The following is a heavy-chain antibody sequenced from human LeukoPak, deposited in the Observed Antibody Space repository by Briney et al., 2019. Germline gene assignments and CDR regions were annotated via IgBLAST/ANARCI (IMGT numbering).Heavy chain of an antibody. D-gene: IGHD2/OR15-2a*01. CDR3: ARDPLTFRGDGGY. J-gene: IGHJ4*02. Sequence: SETLSLTCTVSGGSISSSSYYWGWIRQPPGKGLEWIGSIYYSGSTYYNPSLKSRVTISVDTSKNQFSLKLSSVTAADTAVYYCARDPLTFRGDGGYWGQGTLVTVSS. V-gene: IGHV4-39*07. CDR1: GGSISSSSYY. CDR2: IYYSGST.